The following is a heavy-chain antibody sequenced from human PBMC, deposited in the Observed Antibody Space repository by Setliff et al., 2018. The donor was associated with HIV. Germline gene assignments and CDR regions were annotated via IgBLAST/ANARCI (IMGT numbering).Heavy chain of an antibody. V-gene: IGHV4-4*02. J-gene: IGHJ1*01. CDR2: IYHSEYT. D-gene: IGHD3-22*01. CDR1: GGSISSDNW. CDR3: ARAGYYGSTSYWEYFQH. Sequence: PSETLSLTCAVSGGSISSDNWWTWVRQPPGKGLEWIGEIYHSEYTNYNASLKSRVSMSVDKSKNQFSLKLSSVTAADTAVYYCARAGYYGSTSYWEYFQHWGQGTLVTVSS.